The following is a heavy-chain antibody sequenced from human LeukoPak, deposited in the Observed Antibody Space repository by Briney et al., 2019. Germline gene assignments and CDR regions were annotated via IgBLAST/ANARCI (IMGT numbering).Heavy chain of an antibody. CDR3: ARKANWESYYYYYMDV. Sequence: GGSLRLSCAASGFTFSSYAMHWVRQAPGKGLEYVSAISSNGGSTYYANSVKGRFTISRDNSKNTLYLQMGSLRAEDMAVYYCARKANWESYYYYYMDVWGKGTTVTVSS. J-gene: IGHJ6*03. CDR1: GFTFSSYA. CDR2: ISSNGGST. D-gene: IGHD7-27*01. V-gene: IGHV3-64*01.